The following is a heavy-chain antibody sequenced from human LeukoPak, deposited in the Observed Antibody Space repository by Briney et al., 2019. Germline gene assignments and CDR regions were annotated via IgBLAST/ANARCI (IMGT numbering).Heavy chain of an antibody. CDR3: ARDPSIAARPKYFDY. D-gene: IGHD6-6*01. CDR2: IYYSGST. J-gene: IGHJ4*02. CDR1: GGSISSYY. V-gene: IGHV4-59*12. Sequence: SETLSLTCTVSGGSISSYYWSWIRQPPGKGLEWIGYIYYSGSTSYNPSLKSRVTISVDTSKKQFSLKLSSVTAADTAVYYCARDPSIAARPKYFDYWGQGTLVTVSS.